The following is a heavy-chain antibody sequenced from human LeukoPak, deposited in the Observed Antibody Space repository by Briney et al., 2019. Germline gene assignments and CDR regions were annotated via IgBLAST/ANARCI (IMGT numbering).Heavy chain of an antibody. CDR2: IDWDDDK. CDR1: GFSLSTSGMC. CDR3: ARTSFLEWRTPTCYYMDV. Sequence: SGPALVKPTQTLTLTCTFSGFSLSTSGMCVSWIRQPPGKALEWLARIDWDDDKYYSTSLKTRLTISKDTSKNQVVLTMTNMDPVDTATYYCARTSFLEWRTPTCYYMDVWGKGTTVTVSS. V-gene: IGHV2-70*11. J-gene: IGHJ6*03. D-gene: IGHD3-3*01.